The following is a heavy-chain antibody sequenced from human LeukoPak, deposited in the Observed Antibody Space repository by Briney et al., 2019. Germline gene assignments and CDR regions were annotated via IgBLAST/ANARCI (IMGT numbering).Heavy chain of an antibody. CDR2: INPISGGT. V-gene: IGHV1-2*06. Sequence: SSVKVSCKASGYTFTVYYMHWVRQAPGQGLEWIGRINPISGGTNYAQKFQGRVSMTGDTSISTAYMELSRLRSDDTAFYYCAREMKIGRFDAFDIWGQGTMVTVSS. CDR3: AREMKIGRFDAFDI. J-gene: IGHJ3*02. CDR1: GYTFTVYY. D-gene: IGHD2/OR15-2a*01.